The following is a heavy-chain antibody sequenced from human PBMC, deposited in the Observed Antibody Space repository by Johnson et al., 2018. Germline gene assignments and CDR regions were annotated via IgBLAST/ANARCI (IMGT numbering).Heavy chain of an antibody. CDR2: ISGSGGST. CDR3: AKERDAYDCWSGNSRDAFDI. D-gene: IGHD3-3*01. Sequence: VQLVQSGGGLVQXGGSXRLXCAASGFTFSSYAMSWVRQAPGKGLEWVSAISGSGGSTCYADSVQGRVTISIDNSKNTLYLQMHSRRAEDKAVYYCAKERDAYDCWSGNSRDAFDIWGQGTMVTVSS. J-gene: IGHJ3*02. V-gene: IGHV3-23*04. CDR1: GFTFSSYA.